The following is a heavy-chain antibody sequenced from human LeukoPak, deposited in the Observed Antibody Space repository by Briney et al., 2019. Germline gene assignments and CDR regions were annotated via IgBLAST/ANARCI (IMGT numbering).Heavy chain of an antibody. CDR2: IYYSGST. D-gene: IGHD2-2*01. CDR1: GGSISSSSYY. Sequence: SETLSLTCTVPGGSISSSSYYWGWIRQPPGKGLEWIGSIYYSGSTYYNPSLKSRVTISVDTSKTQFSLKLSSVTAADTAVCYCARRSSADWYFDLWGRGTLVTISS. CDR3: ARRSSADWYFDL. J-gene: IGHJ2*01. V-gene: IGHV4-39*01.